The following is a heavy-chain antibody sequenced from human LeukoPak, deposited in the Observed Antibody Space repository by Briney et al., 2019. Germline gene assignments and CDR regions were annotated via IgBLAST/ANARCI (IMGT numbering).Heavy chain of an antibody. J-gene: IGHJ6*02. CDR1: GGSISGTDLY. Sequence: PSETLSLTCTVSGGSISGTDLYWGWIRQLPGKGLEWIGNIHSSGNDFCNPSLKSRVTISVDTAKNQFSLKLSSVTPADTPVYYCEKDSHLDVWGQGTTVTVSS. V-gene: IGHV4-39*01. D-gene: IGHD2-15*01. CDR2: IHSSGND. CDR3: EKDSHLDV.